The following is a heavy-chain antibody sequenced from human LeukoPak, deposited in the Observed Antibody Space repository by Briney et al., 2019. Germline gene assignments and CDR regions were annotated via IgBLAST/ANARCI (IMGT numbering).Heavy chain of an antibody. CDR1: GGSISSGGYS. J-gene: IGHJ4*02. V-gene: IGHV4-30-2*01. CDR2: IYHSAST. D-gene: IGHD5-12*01. Sequence: PSQTLSLTCAVSGGSISSGGYSWSWIRQPPGKGLEWIGYIYHSASTYYNPSLKSRVTISVDRSKNQFPLKLSSVTAADTAVYYCPRGGGGDFDYWGQGTLVTVPS. CDR3: PRGGGGDFDY.